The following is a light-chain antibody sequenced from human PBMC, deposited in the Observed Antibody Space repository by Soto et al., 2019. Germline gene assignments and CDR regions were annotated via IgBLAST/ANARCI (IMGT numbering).Light chain of an antibody. CDR1: SSDVGGYNY. V-gene: IGLV2-14*01. CDR2: DVS. Sequence: QSVLNQPASVSGSPGQSITISCTGTSSDVGGYNYVSWYQQHPGKAPKLMIYDVSNRPSGVSNRFSGSKSGNTASLTISGLQADDEADYYCSSYTSSSKGVFGTGTKVTVL. J-gene: IGLJ1*01. CDR3: SSYTSSSKGV.